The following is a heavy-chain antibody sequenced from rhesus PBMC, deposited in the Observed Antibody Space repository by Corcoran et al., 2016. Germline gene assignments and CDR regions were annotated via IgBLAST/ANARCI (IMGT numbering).Heavy chain of an antibody. CDR3: ARHAGYTQDY. V-gene: IGHV4-80*01. Sequence: QVQLQESGPGLVKTSETLSLTCTVSGASLSSTWWSWIRQPPGKGLEWFGEVNGNSGTTNYSPPLKSRVTISKDASKNQFSLKLSSVTAADTAVYYCARHAGYTQDYWGQGVLATVSS. CDR2: VNGNSGTT. J-gene: IGHJ4*01. D-gene: IGHD6-13*01. CDR1: GASLSSTW.